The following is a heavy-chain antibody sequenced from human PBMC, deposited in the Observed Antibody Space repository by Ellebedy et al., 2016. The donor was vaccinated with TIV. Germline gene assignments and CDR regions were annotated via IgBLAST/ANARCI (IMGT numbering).Heavy chain of an antibody. D-gene: IGHD3-10*01. V-gene: IGHV3-7*03. CDR1: GFTFSRYW. J-gene: IGHJ3*01. CDR3: AGETFNDVDLDLWGLFDV. CDR2: IRQDGSDK. Sequence: GESLKISCAASGFTFSRYWMNWVRQAPGKGLEWVANIRQDGSDKDYVDSVKGRFTISRDNAKNSLYLQMNSLRAEDTAVYYCAGETFNDVDLDLWGLFDVWGQGTTVTVSS.